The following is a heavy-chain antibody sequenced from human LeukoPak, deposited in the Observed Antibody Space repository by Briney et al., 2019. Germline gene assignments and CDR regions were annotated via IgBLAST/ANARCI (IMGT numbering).Heavy chain of an antibody. CDR1: GGSISSSSYY. D-gene: IGHD3-10*01. CDR3: ASAGGLLWFGELLSRGYYFDY. Sequence: SETLSLTCTVSGGSISSSSYYWGWIRQPPGKGLEWIGSIYYSGSTYYNPSLKSRVAISVDTSKNQFSLKLSSVTAADTAVYYCASAGGLLWFGELLSRGYYFDYWGQGTLVTVSS. J-gene: IGHJ4*02. V-gene: IGHV4-39*07. CDR2: IYYSGST.